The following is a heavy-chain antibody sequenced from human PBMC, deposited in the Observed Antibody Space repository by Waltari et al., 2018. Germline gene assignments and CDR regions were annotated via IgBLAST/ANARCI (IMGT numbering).Heavy chain of an antibody. Sequence: QVQLVQSGAEVKKPGSSVKVSGTASGGTFSSYAISWVRQAPGQGLEWMGGIIPIFGTANYAQKFQGRVTITTDESTSTAYMELSSLRSEDTAVYYCARAGDCSGGSCYSYWYFDLWGRGTLVTVSS. CDR1: GGTFSSYA. D-gene: IGHD2-15*01. V-gene: IGHV1-69*05. CDR3: ARAGDCSGGSCYSYWYFDL. J-gene: IGHJ2*01. CDR2: IIPIFGTA.